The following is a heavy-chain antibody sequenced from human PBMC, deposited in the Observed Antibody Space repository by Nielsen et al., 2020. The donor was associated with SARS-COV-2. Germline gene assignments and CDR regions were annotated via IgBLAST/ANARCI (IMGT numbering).Heavy chain of an antibody. J-gene: IGHJ5*02. CDR1: GYTFTNYH. D-gene: IGHD6-25*01. CDR3: ARERRLNKCLDP. V-gene: IGHV1-46*01. Sequence: ASVKVSCKASGYTFTNYHIHWVRQAPGQGLEWMGVINPSGVITTYAQKFQGRLTMTRDTSTTTVYMELSSLRSEDTAVYYCARERRLNKCLDPWGQGTLVTVSS. CDR2: INPSGVIT.